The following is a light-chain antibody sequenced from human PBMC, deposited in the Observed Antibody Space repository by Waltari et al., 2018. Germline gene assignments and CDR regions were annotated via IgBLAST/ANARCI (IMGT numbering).Light chain of an antibody. CDR2: YDD. J-gene: IGLJ2*01. CDR3: AAWDDNLNAVV. Sequence: QSVLTQPPSVSEAPRQRVTISCSVSNSNIGNNAVNWYQQLPGKAPKLLIYYDDLLPSGVSDRFSGSKSGTSASLAISGLHSEDEADYHCAAWDDNLNAVVFGGGTKLTVL. V-gene: IGLV1-36*01. CDR1: NSNIGNNA.